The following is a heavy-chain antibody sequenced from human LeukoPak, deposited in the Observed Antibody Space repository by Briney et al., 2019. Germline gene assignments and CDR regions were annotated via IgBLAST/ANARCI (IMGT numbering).Heavy chain of an antibody. V-gene: IGHV4-34*01. J-gene: IGHJ6*03. Sequence: SETLSLTCAAFGGSLNDHYWIWIRQPPGQGLEWIGEINHFGTTKYNSSLKSRVTISIDASKKQFSLKLNPVTAADTALYYCARGFNYMDVWGKGTTVTV. CDR1: GGSLNDHY. CDR3: ARGFNYMDV. CDR2: INHFGTT.